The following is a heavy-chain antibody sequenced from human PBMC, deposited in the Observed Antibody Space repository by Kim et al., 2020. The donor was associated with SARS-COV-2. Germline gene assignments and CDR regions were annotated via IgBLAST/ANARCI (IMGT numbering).Heavy chain of an antibody. D-gene: IGHD6-13*01. V-gene: IGHV3-49*03. CDR1: GFTFGDYA. J-gene: IGHJ6*02. CDR3: TRTRDSKHYYYYGMDV. Sequence: GRSLRLSCTASGFTFGDYAMSWFRQAPGKGLEWVGFIRSKAYGGTTEYAASVKGRFTISRDDSKSIAYLQMNSLKTEDTAVYYCTRTRDSKHYYYYGMDVWGQGTTVTVSS. CDR2: IRSKAYGGTT.